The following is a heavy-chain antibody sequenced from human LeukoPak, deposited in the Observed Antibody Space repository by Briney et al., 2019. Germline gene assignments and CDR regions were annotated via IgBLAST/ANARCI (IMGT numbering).Heavy chain of an antibody. V-gene: IGHV3-23*01. CDR2: ISGSGGST. D-gene: IGHD2-21*01. CDR1: GCTFSSYA. J-gene: IGHJ4*02. Sequence: GGSLRLSCAASGCTFSSYAMSWVRQAPGKGLEWVSAISGSGGSTYYADSVEGRFTISRDNSKNTLYLQMNSLRAEDTAVYYCAKGAYCGGDCSIYFDYWGQGTLVTVSS. CDR3: AKGAYCGGDCSIYFDY.